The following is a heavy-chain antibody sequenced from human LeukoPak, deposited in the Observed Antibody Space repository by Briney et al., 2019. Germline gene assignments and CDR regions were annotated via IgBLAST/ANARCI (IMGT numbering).Heavy chain of an antibody. CDR2: IYHSGST. CDR1: AGSISSGSW. V-gene: IGHV4-4*02. J-gene: IGHJ4*02. CDR3: ARYRGASGYHFDY. Sequence: SETLSLTCAVSAGSISSGSWWNWVRQPPGKGLEWIGEIYHSGSTNYNPSLKSRVTISLDKSKNQFSLKLYSVTAADTAVYYCARYRGASGYHFDYWGQGTLVTVSS. D-gene: IGHD5-12*01.